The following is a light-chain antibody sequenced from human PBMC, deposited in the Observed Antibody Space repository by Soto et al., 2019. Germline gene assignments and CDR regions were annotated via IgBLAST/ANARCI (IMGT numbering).Light chain of an antibody. Sequence: EIAMTQSPGTLSVSPGDIATLCCRPSQSVSSRYLAWYQQQPGQAPRLLIYGASSRATGIPDRFSGSGSGTDFTLTISRLEPEDVSVYYCQQYGSSPRTFGQGTKVDTK. V-gene: IGKV3-20*01. J-gene: IGKJ1*01. CDR2: GAS. CDR1: QSVSSRY. CDR3: QQYGSSPRT.